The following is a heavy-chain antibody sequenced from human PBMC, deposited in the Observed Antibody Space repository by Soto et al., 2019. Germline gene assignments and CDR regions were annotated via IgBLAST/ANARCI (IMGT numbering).Heavy chain of an antibody. CDR2: IDPDSGDT. J-gene: IGHJ4*02. Sequence: ASVKVSCKASGYTFTGYYLHWVRQAPGQGPEWVGKIDPDSGDTDQSQKFQGRVTLTRDTAIDTAYMELTRLTLDDTAIYYCARGPLEWGQGTLVTVSS. CDR1: GYTFTGYY. V-gene: IGHV1-2*02. CDR3: ARGPLE.